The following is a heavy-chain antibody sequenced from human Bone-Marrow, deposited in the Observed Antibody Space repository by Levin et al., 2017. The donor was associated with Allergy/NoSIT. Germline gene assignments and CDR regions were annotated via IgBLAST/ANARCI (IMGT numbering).Heavy chain of an antibody. V-gene: IGHV3-23*01. D-gene: IGHD2-21*02. CDR2: ISDSGGSRDST. Sequence: GGSLRLSCAASGLTFSAYAMSWVRQAPGKGLEWVSVISDSGGSRDSTFYADSVKGRFTISRDNSKNTVYLQMNSLRAEDTAVYYCARDLYCGGDCYAVVDWGQGTLVTVSS. CDR1: GLTFSAYA. J-gene: IGHJ4*02. CDR3: ARDLYCGGDCYAVVD.